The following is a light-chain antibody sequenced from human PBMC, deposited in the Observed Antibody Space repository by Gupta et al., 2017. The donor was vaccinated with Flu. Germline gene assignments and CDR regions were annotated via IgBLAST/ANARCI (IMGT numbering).Light chain of an antibody. CDR2: DDS. CDR3: QVWDSSSDHVV. J-gene: IGLJ2*01. V-gene: IGLV3-21*02. CDR1: NIGSKR. Sequence: SYVLTQPPSVSVAPGQTAKITCGGNNIGSKRVHWYQQRPGQAPVLVVYDDSVRPSGIPERFSGSNSGNTATLTISRVEAGFEADYYCQVWDSSSDHVVFGGGTKLTVL.